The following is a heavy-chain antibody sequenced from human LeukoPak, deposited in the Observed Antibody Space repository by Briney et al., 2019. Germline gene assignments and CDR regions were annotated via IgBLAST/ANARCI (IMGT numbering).Heavy chain of an antibody. Sequence: ESGPTLVNPTQTLTLTCTFSGFSLSTTGVGVTWVRRPPGKALEWLALIYWNDDKHYSPSLKTRLTITKDTSKNQVVLTMTNMDPVDTATYYCAHDRAGIGFDPWGQGTLVTVSS. CDR2: IYWNDDK. CDR3: AHDRAGIGFDP. V-gene: IGHV2-5*01. J-gene: IGHJ5*02. D-gene: IGHD3-22*01. CDR1: GFSLSTTGVG.